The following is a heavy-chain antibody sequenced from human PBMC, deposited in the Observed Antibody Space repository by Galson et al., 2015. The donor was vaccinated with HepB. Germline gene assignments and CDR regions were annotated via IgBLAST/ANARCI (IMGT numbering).Heavy chain of an antibody. J-gene: IGHJ4*02. D-gene: IGHD3-22*01. Sequence: SVKVSCKASGYTFTSYYMHWVRQAPGQGLEWMGIINPSGGSTSYAQKFQGRVTMTRDTSTSTVYMELSSLRSEDTAVYYCARECEYYYDSSGSIACWWGQVTLVTVST. CDR2: INPSGGST. CDR3: ARECEYYYDSSGSIACW. CDR1: GYTFTSYY. V-gene: IGHV1-46*03.